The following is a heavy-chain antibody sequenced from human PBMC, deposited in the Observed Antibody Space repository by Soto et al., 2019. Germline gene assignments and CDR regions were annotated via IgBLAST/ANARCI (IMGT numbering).Heavy chain of an antibody. V-gene: IGHV3-21*01. J-gene: IGHJ6*02. CDR1: GVTFSSYS. CDR3: ARESFGDV. CDR2: ISSSSSYI. D-gene: IGHD3-16*01. Sequence: GGSLRLSCAASGVTFSSYSMNWVRQAPGKGLEWVASISSSSSYIYYAESVKGRFTILRHNAKNSLYLHMNSLRAEDPAVYYCARESFGDVWGHGTTVT.